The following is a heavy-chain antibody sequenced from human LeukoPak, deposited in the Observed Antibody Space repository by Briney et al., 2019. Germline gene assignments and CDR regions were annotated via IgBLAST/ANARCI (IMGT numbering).Heavy chain of an antibody. J-gene: IGHJ4*02. CDR1: GFTFSSYA. D-gene: IGHD3-3*01. CDR3: ARDREIFGVVTTLDY. Sequence: PGGSLRLSCAASGFTFSSYAMNWVRQAPGKGLEWVSYISSSSSTIYYADSVKGRFTISRDNAKNSLYLQMNSLRAEDTAVYYCARDREIFGVVTTLDYWGQGTLITVSS. V-gene: IGHV3-48*04. CDR2: ISSSSSTI.